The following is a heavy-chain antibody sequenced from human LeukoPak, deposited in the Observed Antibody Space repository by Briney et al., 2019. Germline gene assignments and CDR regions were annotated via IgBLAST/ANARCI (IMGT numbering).Heavy chain of an antibody. J-gene: IGHJ4*02. V-gene: IGHV1-24*01. CDR1: GYTLTELS. CDR3: ANHYYDSSGYCYNY. Sequence: ASVKVSCKVSGYTLTELSMHWVRQAPGKGLEWMGGFDPEDGETIYAQKFQGRVTMTEDTSTDTAYMELSSLRSEDTAVYYCANHYYDSSGYCYNYWGQGTLVTVSS. CDR2: FDPEDGET. D-gene: IGHD3-22*01.